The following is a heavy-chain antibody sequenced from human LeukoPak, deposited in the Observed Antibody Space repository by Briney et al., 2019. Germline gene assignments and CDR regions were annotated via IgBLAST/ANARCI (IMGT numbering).Heavy chain of an antibody. D-gene: IGHD5-24*01. V-gene: IGHV4-59*01. CDR3: ARATYNVYYYYYGMDV. CDR1: GGSISSYY. Sequence: PSETLSLTCTVSGGSISSYYWSWIQQPPGKGLEWIGYIYYSGSTNYNPSLRSRVTISVDTSKNQFSLKLSSVTAADTAVYYCARATYNVYYYYYGMDVWGKGTTVTASS. CDR2: IYYSGST. J-gene: IGHJ6*04.